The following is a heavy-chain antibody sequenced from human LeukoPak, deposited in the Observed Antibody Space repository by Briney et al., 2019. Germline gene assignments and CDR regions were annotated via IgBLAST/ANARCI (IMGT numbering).Heavy chain of an antibody. CDR3: ARLPYYYDSSGTSDY. CDR2: IYYSGST. J-gene: IGHJ4*02. CDR1: GGSISSYY. V-gene: IGHV4-59*01. D-gene: IGHD3-22*01. Sequence: SETLSLTCTVSGGSISSYYWGWIRQPPGKGLEWIGYIYYSGSTNYNPSLKSRVTISVDTSKNQFSLKLSSVTAADTAVYYCARLPYYYDSSGTSDYWGQGTLVTVSS.